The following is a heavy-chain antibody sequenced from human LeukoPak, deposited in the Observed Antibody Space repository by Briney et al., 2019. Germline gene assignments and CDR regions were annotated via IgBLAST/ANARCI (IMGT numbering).Heavy chain of an antibody. V-gene: IGHV4-34*01. CDR1: GGSFSGYY. D-gene: IGHD6-19*01. Sequence: SETLSLTCAVYGGSFSGYYWSWIRQPPGKGLEWIGEINHSGSTNYNPSLKGRVTISVDTSKNQFSLKLSSVTAADTAVYYCARGLAVAGSIGWFDPWGQGTLVTVSS. CDR2: INHSGST. CDR3: ARGLAVAGSIGWFDP. J-gene: IGHJ5*02.